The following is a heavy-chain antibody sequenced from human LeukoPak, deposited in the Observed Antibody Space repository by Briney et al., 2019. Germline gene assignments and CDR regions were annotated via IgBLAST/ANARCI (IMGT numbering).Heavy chain of an antibody. Sequence: GRSLRLSCAASGFTFDDYAMHWVRQAPGKGLEWVSGISWDSGSIGYADSVKGRFTISRDNAKNSLYLQMNSLRAEDTALYYCAKAVQGYCSGGSCYSDYYFDYWGQGTLVTVCS. CDR3: AKAVQGYCSGGSCYSDYYFDY. CDR1: GFTFDDYA. D-gene: IGHD2-15*01. CDR2: ISWDSGSI. J-gene: IGHJ4*02. V-gene: IGHV3-9*01.